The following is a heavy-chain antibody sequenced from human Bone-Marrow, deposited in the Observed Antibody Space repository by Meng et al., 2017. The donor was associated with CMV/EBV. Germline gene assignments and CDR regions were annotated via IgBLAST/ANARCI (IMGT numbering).Heavy chain of an antibody. D-gene: IGHD5-18*01. CDR3: ARGIQRGYSYGPGWFDP. CDR2: IYTSGST. J-gene: IGHJ5*02. V-gene: IGHV4-61*02. CDR1: GDSISSGGHS. Sequence: QVQLQESGPGLVKPSQTLSLACTFSGDSISSGGHSWTWIRQPAGKGLEWIGHIYTSGSTSYNPSLKSRVTISVDTSKNQFSLRLISVTAADTAVYYCARGIQRGYSYGPGWFDPWGQGTLVTVSS.